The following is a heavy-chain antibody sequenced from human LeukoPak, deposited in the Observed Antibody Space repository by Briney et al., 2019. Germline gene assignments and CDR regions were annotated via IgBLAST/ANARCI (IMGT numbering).Heavy chain of an antibody. CDR2: IYAGGTT. D-gene: IGHD6-19*01. J-gene: IGHJ6*03. CDR1: GGSISSGDYY. CDR3: ARNRISSGWSSSYYYMDV. Sequence: SETLTLTCTVSGGSISSGDYYWSWIRQPAGKGLEWIGRIYAGGTTNYNSSFKSRVTMSADTAKNQFSLNLTSVTAADTAVYYCARNRISSGWSSSYYYMDVWGKGTTVTISS. V-gene: IGHV4-61*02.